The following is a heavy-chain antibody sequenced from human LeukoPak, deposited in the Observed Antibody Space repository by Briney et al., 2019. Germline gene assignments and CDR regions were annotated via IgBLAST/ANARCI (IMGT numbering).Heavy chain of an antibody. CDR3: ARRAGPRTP. J-gene: IGHJ5*02. CDR2: INHRGST. D-gene: IGHD1-14*01. CDR1: GGSFSGYY. V-gene: IGHV4-34*01. Sequence: SETLSLTCAVYGGSFSGYYWSWIRQPPGKGLEWIGEINHRGSTNYNPSLKSRVTVSLDTSKNQFSLKLSSVTAADTAVYYCARRAGPRTPWGQGTLVTVSS.